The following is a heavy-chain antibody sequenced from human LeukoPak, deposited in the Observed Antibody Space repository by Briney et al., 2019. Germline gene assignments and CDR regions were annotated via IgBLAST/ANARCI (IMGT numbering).Heavy chain of an antibody. CDR1: GGSFSGYY. J-gene: IGHJ4*02. Sequence: ASETLSLTCAVYGGSFSGYYWSWIRQPPGKGLEWIGEVNHSGSTNYNPSLKSRVTISVDTSKNQFSLKLSSVTAADTAVYYCARGLLWTFFDYWGQGTLVTVSS. CDR3: ARGLLWTFFDY. D-gene: IGHD1-26*01. CDR2: VNHSGST. V-gene: IGHV4-34*01.